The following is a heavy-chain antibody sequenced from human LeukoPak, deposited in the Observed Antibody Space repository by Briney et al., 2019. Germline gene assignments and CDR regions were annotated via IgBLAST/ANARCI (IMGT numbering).Heavy chain of an antibody. Sequence: SQTLSLTCAISGESVSSNSAAWNWIRQSPSRGLEWLGRTYYRSKWYNDYAVSVKSRITINPDTSKNQFSLQLNSVTPEDTAVYYCARGTATAYYPINWFDPWGQGTLVTVSS. CDR3: ARGTATAYYPINWFDP. J-gene: IGHJ5*02. V-gene: IGHV6-1*01. D-gene: IGHD1-26*01. CDR1: GESVSSNSAA. CDR2: TYYRSKWYN.